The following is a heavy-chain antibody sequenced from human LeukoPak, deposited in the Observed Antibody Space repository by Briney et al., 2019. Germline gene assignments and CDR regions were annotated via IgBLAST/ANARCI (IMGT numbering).Heavy chain of an antibody. CDR1: GFTFSNYW. D-gene: IGHD3-22*01. CDR3: ARGYYDSSGYYLIDY. Sequence: GGSLRLSCAAPGFTFSNYWMHWVRQAPGKGLVWVSRINSDGRSTSYADSVKGRFTISRDNAKNTLYLQMNSLRAEDTAVYYCARGYYDSSGYYLIDYWGQGTLVTVSS. J-gene: IGHJ4*02. V-gene: IGHV3-74*01. CDR2: INSDGRST.